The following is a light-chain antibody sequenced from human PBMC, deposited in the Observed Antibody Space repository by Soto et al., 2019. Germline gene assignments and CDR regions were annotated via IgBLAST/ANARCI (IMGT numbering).Light chain of an antibody. CDR1: QSVSSN. CDR3: QQYNNWPPWT. Sequence: IVLTQSPGTLSLSPGERSTLSCRPSQSVSSNLAWYQQKPGQAPRLLIYGASTRATGIPARFSGSGSGTEFTLTISSLQSEDFAVYYCQQYNNWPPWTFGQGTKVDIK. J-gene: IGKJ1*01. CDR2: GAS. V-gene: IGKV3-15*01.